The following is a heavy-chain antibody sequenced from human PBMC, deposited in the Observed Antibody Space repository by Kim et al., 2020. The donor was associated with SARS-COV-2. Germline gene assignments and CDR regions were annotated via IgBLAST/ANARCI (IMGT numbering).Heavy chain of an antibody. CDR2: INSDGSST. CDR3: ARLMFRGDPFDH. J-gene: IGHJ4*02. CDR1: GFTFSSYW. Sequence: GGSLRLSCAASGFTFSSYWMHWVRQAPGKGLVWVSRINSDGSSTSYADSVKGRFTISRDNAKNTLYLQMNSLRAEDTAVYYCARLMFRGDPFDHWGQGTLVTVSS. V-gene: IGHV3-74*01. D-gene: IGHD3-10*01.